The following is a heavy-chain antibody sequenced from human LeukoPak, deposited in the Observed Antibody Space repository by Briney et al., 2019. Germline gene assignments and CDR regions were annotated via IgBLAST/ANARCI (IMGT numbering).Heavy chain of an antibody. CDR2: IYYSGST. CDR3: ARSPIYCSSGSCYSTWFDP. CDR1: GGSISSYY. J-gene: IGHJ5*02. V-gene: IGHV4-59*01. D-gene: IGHD2-15*01. Sequence: SETLSLTCTVSGGSISSYYWSWIRQPPGKGLEWIGYIYYSGSTNYNPSLKSRVTISLHTSKNQFSLKLSSVTAADTAVYYCARSPIYCSSGSCYSTWFDPWGQGTLVTVSS.